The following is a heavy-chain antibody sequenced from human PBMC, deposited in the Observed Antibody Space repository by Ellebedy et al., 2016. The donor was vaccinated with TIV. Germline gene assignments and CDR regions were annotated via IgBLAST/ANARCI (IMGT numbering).Heavy chain of an antibody. Sequence: PGGSLRLSCAASGFTFSSHWLHWVRQAPGKGLVWVSRINSDGSRTNYADSVKGRFTISRDNAKNTLYLQMNRLRAEDTAVYYCARGDRAGTTRLVDYWGQGTLVTVSS. CDR3: ARGDRAGTTRLVDY. CDR1: GFTFSSHW. J-gene: IGHJ4*02. D-gene: IGHD1-7*01. V-gene: IGHV3-74*01. CDR2: INSDGSRT.